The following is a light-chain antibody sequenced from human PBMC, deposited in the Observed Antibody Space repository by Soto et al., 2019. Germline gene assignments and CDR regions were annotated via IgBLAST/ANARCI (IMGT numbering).Light chain of an antibody. J-gene: IGKJ1*01. CDR1: LSLVFSDGNTY. CDR3: MQGTHWPWT. CDR2: MVS. V-gene: IGKV2-30*01. Sequence: DAVLTQSPLSLPVTLGQPASISCRSSLSLVFSDGNTYLNWFRQRPGQSPRRLIYMVSNRDSGVPDRFSGSGSGTDFTLKISRVEAEDVGVYYCMQGTHWPWTFGQGTKVEIK.